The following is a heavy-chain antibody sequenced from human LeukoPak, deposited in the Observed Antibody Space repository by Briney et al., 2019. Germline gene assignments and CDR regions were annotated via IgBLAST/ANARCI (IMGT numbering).Heavy chain of an antibody. CDR3: AKVRDSPITIFGVVTAFDY. V-gene: IGHV3-23*01. CDR1: GFTFSSYG. D-gene: IGHD3-3*01. J-gene: IGHJ4*02. Sequence: PGGSLRLSCAASGFTFSSYGMSWVRQAPGKGLEWVSAISGRGTSTYYAESVKGRFTISRDNSKNTLYLQMDGLRAEDTAVYYCAKVRDSPITIFGVVTAFDYWGQGTLVTVSS. CDR2: ISGRGTST.